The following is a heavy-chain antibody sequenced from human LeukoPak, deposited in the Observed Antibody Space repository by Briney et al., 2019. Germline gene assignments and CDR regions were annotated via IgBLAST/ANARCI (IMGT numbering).Heavy chain of an antibody. CDR1: GFTFSSYS. J-gene: IGHJ3*02. Sequence: PGGSLRLSCAASGFTFSSYSMNWVRQAPGKGLEWVSYISSSTSTIYYADSVKGRFTISRDNAKNSLYLQMNSLRVEDTAVYYCARGYSNYGYAFNIWGQGTMVTVSS. D-gene: IGHD4-11*01. CDR3: ARGYSNYGYAFNI. CDR2: ISSSTSTI. V-gene: IGHV3-48*04.